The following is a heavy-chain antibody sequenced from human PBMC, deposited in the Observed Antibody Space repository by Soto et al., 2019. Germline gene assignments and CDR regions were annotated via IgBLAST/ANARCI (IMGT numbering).Heavy chain of an antibody. CDR2: ISAYNGNT. J-gene: IGHJ4*01. V-gene: IGHV1-18*04. D-gene: IGHD6-19*01. CDR1: VNTITNTG. CDR3: ARDLAVGLVDY. Sequence: GASGLVSCKDSVNTITNTGRRWVRQDPGQGLEWMGWISAYNGNTKYAQKIQGRVTMTTDTATSTAYMVVGSLRSGDPGVYYCARDLAVGLVDYWG.